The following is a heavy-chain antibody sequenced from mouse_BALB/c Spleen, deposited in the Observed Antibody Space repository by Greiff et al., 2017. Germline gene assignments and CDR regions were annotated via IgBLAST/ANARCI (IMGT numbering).Heavy chain of an antibody. D-gene: IGHD6-5*01. CDR1: GFTFSSYG. J-gene: IGHJ3*01. CDR2: INSNGGST. CDR3: ARDLLGAY. Sequence: EVQRVESGGGLVQPGGSLKLSCAASGFTFSSYGMSWVRQTPDKRLELVATINSNGGSTYYPDSVKGRFTISRDNAKNTLYLQMSSLKSEDTAMYYCARDLLGAYWGQGTLVTVSA. V-gene: IGHV5-6-3*01.